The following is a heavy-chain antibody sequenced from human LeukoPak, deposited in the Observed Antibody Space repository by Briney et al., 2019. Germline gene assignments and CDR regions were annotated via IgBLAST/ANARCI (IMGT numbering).Heavy chain of an antibody. CDR1: GYTFTSYG. CDR3: AINPRSPHFPNDAFDI. Sequence: ASVKVSCKASGYTFTSYGISWVRQAPGQVLEWMGWISAYNGNTNYAQKLQGRVTMTTDTSTSTAYMELRSLRSDDTAVYYCAINPRSPHFPNDAFDIWGQGTMVTVSS. D-gene: IGHD6-13*01. J-gene: IGHJ3*02. CDR2: ISAYNGNT. V-gene: IGHV1-18*01.